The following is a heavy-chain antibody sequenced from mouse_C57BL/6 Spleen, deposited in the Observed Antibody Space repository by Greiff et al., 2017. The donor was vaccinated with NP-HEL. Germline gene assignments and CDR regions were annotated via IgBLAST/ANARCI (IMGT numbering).Heavy chain of an antibody. D-gene: IGHD2-10*02. CDR1: GYAFSSSW. J-gene: IGHJ1*03. V-gene: IGHV1-82*01. CDR3: ARSGYCNYGWYFDV. Sequence: VQLQQSGPELVKPGASVKISCKASGYAFSSSWMNWVKQRPGKGLEWIGRIYPGDGDTNYNGKFKGKATLTVDKSSSTAYMPLSSLASEDSAVYYWARSGYCNYGWYFDVWGTGTTVTVSS. CDR2: IYPGDGDT.